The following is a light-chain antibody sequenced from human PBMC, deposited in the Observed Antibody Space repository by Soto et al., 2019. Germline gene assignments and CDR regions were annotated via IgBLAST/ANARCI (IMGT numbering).Light chain of an antibody. Sequence: DIQMTQSPSSLSASVGDRVTITCRTSQNINSYLNWYQQKPGKAPKLLIYAASSLQSGVPSRFSGSGSGTEFTLTISSLHPEDFATYYCHQSYNTPYTFGQGTKLEIK. CDR2: AAS. J-gene: IGKJ2*01. V-gene: IGKV1-39*01. CDR1: QNINSY. CDR3: HQSYNTPYT.